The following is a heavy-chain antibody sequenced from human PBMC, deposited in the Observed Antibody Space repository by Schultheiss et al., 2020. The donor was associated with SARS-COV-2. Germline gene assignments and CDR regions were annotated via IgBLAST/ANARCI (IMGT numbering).Heavy chain of an antibody. J-gene: IGHJ6*02. CDR1: GGSISSYY. CDR2: IYYSGST. D-gene: IGHD6-13*01. Sequence: SETLSLTCTVSGGSISSYYWSWIRQPPGKGLEWIGYIYYSGSTNYNPSLKSRVTISVDTSKNQFSLKLSSVTAADTAVYYCARDLPGIAASYGMDVWGQGTTVTVSS. CDR3: ARDLPGIAASYGMDV. V-gene: IGHV4-59*01.